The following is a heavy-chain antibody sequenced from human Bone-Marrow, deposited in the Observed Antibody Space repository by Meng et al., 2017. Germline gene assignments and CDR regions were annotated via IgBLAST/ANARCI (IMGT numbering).Heavy chain of an antibody. CDR1: GFTFSSYA. J-gene: IGHJ4*02. CDR3: ARDADWVIFDH. D-gene: IGHD3-9*01. Sequence: GESLKISCAASGFTFSSYAMSWVRQAPGKGLEWVSAISGSGGSTYYADSVKGRFTISRDDAKNTVYLQMNSLRAEDTAVYYCARDADWVIFDHWGQGALVTVSS. CDR2: ISGSGGST. V-gene: IGHV3-23*01.